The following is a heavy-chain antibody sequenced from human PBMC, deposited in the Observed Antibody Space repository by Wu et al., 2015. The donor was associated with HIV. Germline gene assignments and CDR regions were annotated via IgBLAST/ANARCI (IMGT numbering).Heavy chain of an antibody. J-gene: IGHJ6*01. Sequence: QVQLVQSGAEVKKPGSSVKVSCKASGGTFSSYAISWVRQAPGQGLEWMGGIIPIFGTANYAQKFQGRVTITTDESTSTAYMELSSLRSEDTAVYYCASGWAGYCSGGSCYYYGMGRLGAKGTTGHRSPQ. CDR3: ASGWAGYCSGGSCYYYGMGR. CDR2: IIPIFGTA. D-gene: IGHD2-15*01. V-gene: IGHV1-69*05. CDR1: GGTFSSYA.